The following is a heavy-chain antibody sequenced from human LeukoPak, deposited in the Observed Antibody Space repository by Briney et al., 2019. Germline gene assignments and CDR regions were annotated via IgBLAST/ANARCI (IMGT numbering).Heavy chain of an antibody. J-gene: IGHJ4*02. CDR2: ISDSGNTI. Sequence: SRGSLRLSCTASGFTFSSYEMIWVRQAPGKGLEWLSYISDSGNTIYYADSVKGRFTVSRDNAKSSLFLQMNSLRVEDTAVYCCARVTSSYWGQGTLVTVSS. CDR3: ARVTSSY. V-gene: IGHV3-48*03. CDR1: GFTFSSYE.